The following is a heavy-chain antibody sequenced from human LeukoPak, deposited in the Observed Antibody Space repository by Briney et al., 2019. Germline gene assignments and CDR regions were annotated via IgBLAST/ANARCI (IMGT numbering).Heavy chain of an antibody. CDR1: GFTFSSYA. V-gene: IGHV3-30-3*01. J-gene: IGHJ6*02. Sequence: GGSLRLSCAASGFTFSSYAMHWVRQAPGKGLEWVAVISYDGSNKYYADSVKGRFTISRDNSKNTLYLQMNSLRAEDTAVYYCARDQIREQWLVKDYYYYGMDVWGQGTTVTVSS. CDR2: ISYDGSNK. D-gene: IGHD6-19*01. CDR3: ARDQIREQWLVKDYYYYGMDV.